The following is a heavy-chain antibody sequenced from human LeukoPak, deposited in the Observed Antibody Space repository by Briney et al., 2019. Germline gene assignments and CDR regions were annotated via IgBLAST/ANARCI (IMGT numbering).Heavy chain of an antibody. V-gene: IGHV3-73*01. Sequence: GGSLRLSCAASGFTFSGSAMHWVRQASGKGLEWVGRIRSKANSYATAYAASVKGRFTISRDDSKNTAYLQMNSLRAEDTAVYYCAKDRDGQWLVRVLDYWGQGTLVTVSS. J-gene: IGHJ4*02. CDR1: GFTFSGSA. CDR3: AKDRDGQWLVRVLDY. D-gene: IGHD6-19*01. CDR2: IRSKANSYAT.